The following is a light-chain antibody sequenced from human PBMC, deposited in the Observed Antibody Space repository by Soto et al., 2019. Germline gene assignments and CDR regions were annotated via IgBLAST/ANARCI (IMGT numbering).Light chain of an antibody. Sequence: QSVLTQPPSVSGSPGQSVTISCTGTSSDVGSYNRVSWYQQPPGTAPKLMIYEVSNRPSGVPDRFSGSKSGNTASLTISGLQAADEADYYCSLYTSSSSWVFGGGTKLPVL. CDR1: SSDVGSYNR. V-gene: IGLV2-18*01. J-gene: IGLJ3*02. CDR3: SLYTSSSSWV. CDR2: EVS.